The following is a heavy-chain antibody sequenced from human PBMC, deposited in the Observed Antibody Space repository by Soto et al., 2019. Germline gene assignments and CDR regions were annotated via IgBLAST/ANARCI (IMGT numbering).Heavy chain of an antibody. D-gene: IGHD6-6*01. CDR2: IYHSGST. Sequence: PSETLSLTCAVSGYSISSGYYWGWIRQPPGKGLEWIGSIYHSGSTYYNPSLKSRVTISVDTSKNQFSLKLSSVTAADTAVYYCATFSSSSPFDYWGQGTLVTVSA. CDR1: GYSISSGYY. J-gene: IGHJ4*02. CDR3: ATFSSSSPFDY. V-gene: IGHV4-38-2*01.